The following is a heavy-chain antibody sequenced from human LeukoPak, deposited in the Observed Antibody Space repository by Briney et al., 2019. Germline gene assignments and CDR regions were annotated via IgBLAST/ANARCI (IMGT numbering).Heavy chain of an antibody. CDR1: GYMFSDYY. J-gene: IGHJ4*01. D-gene: IGHD3-10*01. Sequence: GGSLRLSCAASGYMFSDYYMSWIHQAPEKGLEWLSYISHSGSTIYYADSVKGRFTISRDNAKNSLYLQMNSLRAEDTALYYCATYGSGGGTFFDSWGQGTLVTVSS. V-gene: IGHV3-11*04. CDR3: ATYGSGGGTFFDS. CDR2: ISHSGSTI.